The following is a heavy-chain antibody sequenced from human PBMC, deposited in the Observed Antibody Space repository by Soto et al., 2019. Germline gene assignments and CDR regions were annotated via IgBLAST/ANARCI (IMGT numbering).Heavy chain of an antibody. V-gene: IGHV1-69*13. CDR2: IIPIFGTA. CDR1: GGTFSSYA. CDR3: ARGYTAMALYYYGMDV. Sequence: SVKVSCKASGGTFSSYAISWVRQAPGQGLEWMGGIIPIFGTANYAQKFQGRVTITADESTSTAYMELSSLRSEDTAVYYCARGYTAMALYYYGMDVWGQGTTVTVSS. J-gene: IGHJ6*02. D-gene: IGHD5-18*01.